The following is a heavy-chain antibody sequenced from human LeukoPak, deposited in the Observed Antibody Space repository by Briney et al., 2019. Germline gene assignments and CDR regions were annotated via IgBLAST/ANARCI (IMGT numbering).Heavy chain of an antibody. Sequence: PGGSLRLSCAASGFIVSSVYMSWVRQSPGKRLEWVSAISGSGGSTYYADSVKGRFTISRDNSKNTLYLQMNSLRAEDTAVYYCAKETCSSTSCSTDYWGQGTLVTVSS. CDR2: ISGSGGST. CDR1: GFIVSSVY. J-gene: IGHJ4*02. D-gene: IGHD2-2*01. CDR3: AKETCSSTSCSTDY. V-gene: IGHV3-23*01.